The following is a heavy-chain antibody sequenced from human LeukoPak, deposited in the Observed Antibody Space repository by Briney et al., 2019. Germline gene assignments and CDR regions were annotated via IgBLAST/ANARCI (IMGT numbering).Heavy chain of an antibody. CDR2: IKQDGSKK. V-gene: IGHV3-7*04. CDR3: TRVGYIDEGIDY. CDR1: GFPFGSYW. D-gene: IGHD5-24*01. J-gene: IGHJ4*02. Sequence: PGGSLRLACVASGFPFGSYWMTWVRQAPGEGLEWVANIKQDGSKKSYVDSVKGRFTISGDNAKNSLYLQMNSLRAEDTAIYYCTRVGYIDEGIDYWGQGTLVTVSS.